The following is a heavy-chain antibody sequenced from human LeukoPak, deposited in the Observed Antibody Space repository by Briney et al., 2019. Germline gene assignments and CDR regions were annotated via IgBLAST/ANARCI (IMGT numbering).Heavy chain of an antibody. D-gene: IGHD1-14*01. V-gene: IGHV4-59*08. Sequence: SETLSLTCSVSGGSISTHYWSWLRQPPGKGLEWIGYIYYGGSTNYNPSLKSRVTISVDTSKNQFSLRLRSVTAADTAVYHCARHVDGFNNIDAFDIWGQGTIVTVSS. CDR1: GGSISTHY. CDR2: IYYGGST. CDR3: ARHVDGFNNIDAFDI. J-gene: IGHJ3*02.